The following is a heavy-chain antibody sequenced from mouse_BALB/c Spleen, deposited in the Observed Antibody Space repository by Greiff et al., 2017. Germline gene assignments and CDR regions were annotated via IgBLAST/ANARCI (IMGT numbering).Heavy chain of an antibody. CDR2: IDPSDSET. CDR1: GYTFTSYW. D-gene: IGHD2-4*01. J-gene: IGHJ2*01. V-gene: IGHV1-69*02. CDR3: ARDDYAHFDY. Sequence: QVQLQQPGAELVKPGAPVKLSCKASGYTFTSYWMNWVKQRPGRGLEWIGRIDPSDSETHYNQKFKDKATLTVDKSSSTAYIQLSSLTSEDSAVYYCARDDYAHFDYWGQGTTLTVSS.